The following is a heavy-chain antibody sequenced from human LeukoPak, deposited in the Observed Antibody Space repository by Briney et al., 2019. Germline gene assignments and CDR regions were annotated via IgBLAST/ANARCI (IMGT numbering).Heavy chain of an antibody. Sequence: GASVKVSCEGSGYTFRSHGISWVRQAPGQGLEWMGWISCYDGTTKYAQKFQGRVTLTTDTSTRTAYMELRNLRSDDTAVYYCARDPSNSVGNRIYFDFWGQGTLVTVS. J-gene: IGHJ4*02. V-gene: IGHV1-18*01. CDR3: ARDPSNSVGNRIYFDF. CDR1: GYTFRSHG. D-gene: IGHD5/OR15-5a*01. CDR2: ISCYDGTT.